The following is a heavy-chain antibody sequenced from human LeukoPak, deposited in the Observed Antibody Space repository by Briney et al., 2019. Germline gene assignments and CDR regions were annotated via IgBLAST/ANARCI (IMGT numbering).Heavy chain of an antibody. CDR1: GGSFSGYY. CDR2: INHSGST. CDR3: ARAGAANYYGSGSYYTFLDY. V-gene: IGHV4-34*01. J-gene: IGHJ4*02. Sequence: PSETLSLTCAVYGGSFSGYYWSWIRQPPGKGLEWIGEINHSGSTNYNPSLKSRVTISVDTSKNQFSLKLSSVTAADTAVYYCARAGAANYYGSGSYYTFLDYWGQGTLATVSS. D-gene: IGHD3-10*01.